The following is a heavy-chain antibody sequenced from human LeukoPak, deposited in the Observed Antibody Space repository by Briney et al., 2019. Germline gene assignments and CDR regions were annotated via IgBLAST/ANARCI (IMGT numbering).Heavy chain of an antibody. D-gene: IGHD3-22*01. CDR2: IYTSGST. Sequence: PSETLSLTCTVSGGSISSGGYYWSWIRQPPGKGLEWIGRIYTSGSTNYNPSLKSRVTISVDTSKNQFSLRLSSVTAADTAVYYCARLGLYDSSGYYYVWGQGTLVTVSS. J-gene: IGHJ1*01. CDR1: GGSISSGGYY. CDR3: ARLGLYDSSGYYYV. V-gene: IGHV4-61*02.